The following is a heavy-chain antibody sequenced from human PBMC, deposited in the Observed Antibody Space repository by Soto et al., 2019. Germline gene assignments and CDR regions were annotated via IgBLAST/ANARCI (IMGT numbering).Heavy chain of an antibody. CDR1: VGPTTGGVSS. Sequence: QVQLQESGPGLVGPSQPLSPPSPFPVGPTTGGVSSGSWFARPPGRGLEGMGQAYNIGSTYRNPSLTSRVTISVDTSKNQFSLRLSFVTAADTAVYYCARGPAGDKVDYWGQGTLVTVSS. D-gene: IGHD7-27*01. V-gene: IGHV4-30-4*01. CDR2: AYNIGST. CDR3: ARGPAGDKVDY. J-gene: IGHJ4*02.